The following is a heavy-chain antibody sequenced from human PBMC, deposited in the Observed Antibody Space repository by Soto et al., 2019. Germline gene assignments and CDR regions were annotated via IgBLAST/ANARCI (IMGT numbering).Heavy chain of an antibody. V-gene: IGHV6-1*01. CDR1: GDSVSSTSTA. CDR3: ARGSYYSGWV. Sequence: SQTLSLTCAISGDSVSSTSTAWSWIRQSPSRGLEWLGRTYYRSKWYSDYAVSVKSRITINPDTSKNQFSLQLNSGTPEDTAVYYCARGSYYSGWVWGQGTLVTVSS. J-gene: IGHJ4*02. D-gene: IGHD6-19*01. CDR2: TYYRSKWYS.